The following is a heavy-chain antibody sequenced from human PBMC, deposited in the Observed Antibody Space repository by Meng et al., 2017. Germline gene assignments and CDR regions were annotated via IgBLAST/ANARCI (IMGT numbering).Heavy chain of an antibody. J-gene: IGHJ2*01. CDR2: INRSGST. CDR3: AREIAVAAHYYWYFDL. D-gene: IGHD6-19*01. CDR1: GGSFSGYY. V-gene: IGHV4-34*02. Sequence: QVHLKPWGAGLLKPSETLSLTCAVYGGSFSGYYWSWIRQPPGKGLEWIGEINRSGSTNYNPSLKSRVTISVDTSKNQFSLKLNSVTAADTAVYYCAREIAVAAHYYWYFDLWGRGTLVTVSS.